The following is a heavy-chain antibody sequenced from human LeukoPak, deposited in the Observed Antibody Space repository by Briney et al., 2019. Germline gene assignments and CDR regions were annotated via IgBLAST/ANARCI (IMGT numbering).Heavy chain of an antibody. CDR2: IYYTGST. CDR3: ARAQLRKAMSFDC. D-gene: IGHD1-1*01. Sequence: SETLSLTCTVSGGSISSSTYFWGWIRQPPGKGLEWIGTIYYTGSTYYNPSLKSRVTISVDTCKNQFSLKVRSVTAADTAVYYCARAQLRKAMSFDCWGQGTLVTVSS. CDR1: GGSISSSTYF. V-gene: IGHV4-39*01. J-gene: IGHJ4*02.